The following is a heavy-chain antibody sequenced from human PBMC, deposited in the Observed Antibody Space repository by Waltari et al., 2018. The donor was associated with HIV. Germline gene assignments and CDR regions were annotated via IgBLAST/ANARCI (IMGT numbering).Heavy chain of an antibody. J-gene: IGHJ4*02. CDR2: INPSSGGT. V-gene: IGHV1-2*02. Sequence: QVQLVQSGAEVRKPGASGRVSCKASGNTFTSTYIHWVRQAPGQGLEWMGWINPSSGGTKYAQRFQGRVTMTRDTSINTAYMDLSGLTSDDTAVYFCARDRSIVSRHYDNAVSPYFDSWGQGTLVTVSS. CDR3: ARDRSIVSRHYDNAVSPYFDS. CDR1: GNTFTSTY. D-gene: IGHD3-22*01.